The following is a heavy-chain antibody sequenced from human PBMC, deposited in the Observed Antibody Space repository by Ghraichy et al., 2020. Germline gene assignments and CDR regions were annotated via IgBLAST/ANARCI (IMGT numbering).Heavy chain of an antibody. CDR1: GGSFSGYY. D-gene: IGHD6-13*01. Sequence: SETLSLTCAVYGGSFSGYYWSWIRQPPGKGLEWIGEINHSGSTNYNPSLKSRVTISVDTSKNQFSLKLSSVTAADTAVYYCARGVEQPRQYYYYGMDVWGQGTTVTVSS. V-gene: IGHV4-34*01. J-gene: IGHJ6*02. CDR2: INHSGST. CDR3: ARGVEQPRQYYYYGMDV.